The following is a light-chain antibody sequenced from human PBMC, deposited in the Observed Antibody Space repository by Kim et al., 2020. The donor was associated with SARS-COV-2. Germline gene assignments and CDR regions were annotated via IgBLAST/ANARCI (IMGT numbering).Light chain of an antibody. CDR3: NSRDTTTNHLV. J-gene: IGLJ2*01. V-gene: IGLV3-19*01. Sequence: SSELTQDPAVSVALGQTVRITCQGDSLRTYYASWYQQKPGQAPVVVIYGKSERPSGIPDRFSGSRSGNTASLTITGAQAEDEADYYCNSRDTTTNHLVFG. CDR1: SLRTYY. CDR2: GKS.